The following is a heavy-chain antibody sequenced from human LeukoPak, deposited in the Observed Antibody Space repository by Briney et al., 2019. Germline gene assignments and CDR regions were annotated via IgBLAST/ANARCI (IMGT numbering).Heavy chain of an antibody. D-gene: IGHD3-3*01. V-gene: IGHV3-23*01. CDR3: AKDYDFWSGYKAPENYPDY. CDR2: ISGSGGST. Sequence: PGGSLRLSCAASGFTFSSYAMSWVRQAPGKGLEWVSAISGSGGSTYYADSVKGRFTISRDNSKNTLYLQMNSLRAEDTAVYYCAKDYDFWSGYKAPENYPDYWGQGTLVTVSS. J-gene: IGHJ4*02. CDR1: GFTFSSYA.